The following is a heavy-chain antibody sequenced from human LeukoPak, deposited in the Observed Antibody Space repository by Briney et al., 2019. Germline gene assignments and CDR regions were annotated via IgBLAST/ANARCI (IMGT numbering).Heavy chain of an antibody. CDR1: GGSISSYY. CDR2: IYYSGST. Sequence: SETLSLTSTVSGGSISSYYWSWIRQPPGKGLEWIGYIYYSGSTNYNPSLKSRVTISVDTSKNQFSLKLSSVTAADTAVYYCASGPESYYFDYWGQGALVTVSS. CDR3: ASGPESYYFDY. J-gene: IGHJ4*02. V-gene: IGHV4-59*01.